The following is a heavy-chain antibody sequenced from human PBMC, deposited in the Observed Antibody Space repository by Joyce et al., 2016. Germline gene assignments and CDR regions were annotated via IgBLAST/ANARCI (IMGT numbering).Heavy chain of an antibody. V-gene: IGHV3-53*02. CDR2: IYSGGST. J-gene: IGHJ6*02. CDR1: GFTVSTFY. D-gene: IGHD2-21*01. CDR3: ATCGGDRRFYFYGMDV. Sequence: EVQLVETGGGLIQPGGSLRLSCAASGFTVSTFYMSWFRQAPGKGLEWVSVIYSGGSTYYADSVEGRFTISRDNSKNTLYLQMNSLRAEDTAVYYCATCGGDRRFYFYGMDVWGQGTTVTVSS.